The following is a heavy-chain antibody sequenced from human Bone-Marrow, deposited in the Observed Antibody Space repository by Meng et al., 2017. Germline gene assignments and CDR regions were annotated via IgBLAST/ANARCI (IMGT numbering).Heavy chain of an antibody. D-gene: IGHD1-26*01. CDR2: ISYDGSNK. V-gene: IGHV3-30*03. CDR3: ARERGSYHLRDYFDY. J-gene: IGHJ4*02. Sequence: QVQLVESGGGVVQPGRSLRLSCAASGFTFSSYGMHWVRQAPGKGLEWVAVISYDGSNKYYADSVKGRFTISRDNSKNTLYLQMNSLRAEDTAVYYCARERGSYHLRDYFDYWGQGTLVTVSS. CDR1: GFTFSSYG.